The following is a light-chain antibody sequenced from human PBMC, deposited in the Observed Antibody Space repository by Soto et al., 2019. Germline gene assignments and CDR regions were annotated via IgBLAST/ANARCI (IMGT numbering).Light chain of an antibody. Sequence: QSVLTQPASVSGSPGQSITISCTGTSSDVGSFNLVSWYQHHPGKAPKLIIYEGNKWPSGISSRFSGSMSGNTASLTIFGLQAEDEADYYCCSYAGSSTTLFGGGTKLTVL. V-gene: IGLV2-23*01. CDR3: CSYAGSSTTL. CDR2: EGN. CDR1: SSDVGSFNL. J-gene: IGLJ2*01.